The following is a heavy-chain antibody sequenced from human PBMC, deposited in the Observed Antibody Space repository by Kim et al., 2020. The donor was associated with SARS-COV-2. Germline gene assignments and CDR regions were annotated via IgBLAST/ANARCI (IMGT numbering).Heavy chain of an antibody. D-gene: IGHD6-13*01. J-gene: IGHJ2*01. CDR1: GFTFSSYD. V-gene: IGHV3-13*04. CDR2: IGTAGDT. Sequence: GGSLRLSCAASGFTFSSYDMHWVRQATGKGLEWVSAIGTAGDTYYPGSVKGRFTISRENAKNSLYLQMNSLRAGDTAVYYCARGPAAAGTWYFDLWGRGTLVTVSS. CDR3: ARGPAAAGTWYFDL.